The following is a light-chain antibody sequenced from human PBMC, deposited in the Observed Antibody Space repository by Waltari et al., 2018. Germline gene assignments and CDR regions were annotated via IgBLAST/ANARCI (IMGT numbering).Light chain of an antibody. J-gene: IGKJ4*01. Sequence: ENVLTQSPATLSLSPGERATLSCRASQSISIYLAWYQQKPGQAPRLLLFEASRRATGVPARFSGSGSGTDFTLTISSLQPEDFAVYYCQQRTTWPLTFGGGTKVE. CDR2: EAS. V-gene: IGKV3-11*01. CDR3: QQRTTWPLT. CDR1: QSISIY.